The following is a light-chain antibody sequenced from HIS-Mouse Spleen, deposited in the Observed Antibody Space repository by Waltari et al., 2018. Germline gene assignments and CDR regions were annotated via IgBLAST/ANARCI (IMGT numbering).Light chain of an antibody. J-gene: IGKJ1*01. CDR3: QQYGSSPPWP. CDR1: QSVSSSY. CDR2: GAS. Sequence: EIVLTQSPGTLSLSPGERATLSCRASQSVSSSYLAWYQQKPGQAPRRRIYGASSKATGSPDRFSCSGSGTDFTLTISRLEPEDFAVYYCQQYGSSPPWPFGQGTKVEIK. V-gene: IGKV3-20*01.